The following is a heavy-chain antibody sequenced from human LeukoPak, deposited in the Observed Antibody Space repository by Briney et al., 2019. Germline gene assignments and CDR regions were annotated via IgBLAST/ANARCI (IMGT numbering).Heavy chain of an antibody. CDR1: GYTFTSYY. D-gene: IGHD3-3*01. V-gene: IGHV1-46*01. CDR3: ARAGYYDSGGLDAFDI. CDR2: INPTGGST. Sequence: ASVKVSCKASGYTFTSYYMHWVRQAPGQGLEWMGLINPTGGSTGYAQKFQGRVTMTRDMSTSTDYMELSSLRSEDTAIYYCARAGYYDSGGLDAFDIWGQGTMVTVSS. J-gene: IGHJ3*02.